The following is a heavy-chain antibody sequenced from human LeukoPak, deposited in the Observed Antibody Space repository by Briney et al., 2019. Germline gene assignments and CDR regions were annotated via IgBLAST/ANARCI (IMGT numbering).Heavy chain of an antibody. J-gene: IGHJ4*02. Sequence: GGSLRLSCAASGCTFSSYAMSWVRQAPGKGLEWVSAISGSGGGTYYADSVKGRFTISRDNSKNTLYLQMNSLRAEDTAVYYCAKGTVVVPAAPFDYWGQGTLVTVSS. CDR2: ISGSGGGT. CDR3: AKGTVVVPAAPFDY. V-gene: IGHV3-23*01. CDR1: GCTFSSYA. D-gene: IGHD2-2*01.